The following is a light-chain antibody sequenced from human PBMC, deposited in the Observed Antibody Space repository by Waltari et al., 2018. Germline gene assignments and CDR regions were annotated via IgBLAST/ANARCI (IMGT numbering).Light chain of an antibody. V-gene: IGKV1-5*01. CDR2: DAS. CDR1: EAINKW. J-gene: IGKJ1*01. Sequence: DTQHSPVPSPPAGSGGDRVTITCRAREAINKWLAWYQQKPGKAPKVLIYDASTLQSGVPSRFSGSGSGTEFTLTIDSLQPDDFATYYCQQYNRFSPFGQGTNVEVK. CDR3: QQYNRFSP.